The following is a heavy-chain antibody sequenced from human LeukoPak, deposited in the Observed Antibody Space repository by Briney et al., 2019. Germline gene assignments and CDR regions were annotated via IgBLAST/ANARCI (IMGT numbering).Heavy chain of an antibody. V-gene: IGHV3-21*01. CDR1: GFTFSSYT. J-gene: IGHJ4*02. CDR3: ARDTRVDY. Sequence: NPLGSLRLSCAVSGFTFSSYTMNWVRQAPGRGLEWVSSISCGSTYMFYADSVKGRFTISRDNAKNSLYVQLNSLRADATSVYYCARDTRVDYWGQGILVTVSS. CDR2: ISCGSTYM.